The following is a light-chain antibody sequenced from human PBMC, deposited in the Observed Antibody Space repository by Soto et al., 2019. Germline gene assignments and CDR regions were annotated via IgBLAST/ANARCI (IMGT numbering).Light chain of an antibody. Sequence: QSALTQPAFVSGSPGQSITISCTGTSSDVGVYDFVSWYQQHPGKVPKLMIYDVTNRPSGVSNRFSGSKSGNTASLTISGLQAEDEADYYCSSYSYSTAVVFGTGTKVTVL. J-gene: IGLJ1*01. CDR2: DVT. CDR3: SSYSYSTAVV. CDR1: SSDVGVYDF. V-gene: IGLV2-14*03.